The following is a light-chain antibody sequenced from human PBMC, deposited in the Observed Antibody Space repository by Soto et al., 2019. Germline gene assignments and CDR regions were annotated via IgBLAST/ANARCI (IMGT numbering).Light chain of an antibody. CDR2: GAS. J-gene: IGKJ4*01. CDR1: QSVSS. CDR3: QQYTSLLLT. Sequence: IVLKQSPGTLSLSPGERATLSFRASQSVSSLAWYQQKPGQAPRLLIYGASSRATGIPDRFSGSGSGTDFTLAISRLEPDDFAAYYCQQYTSLLLTFAGGTKVDI. V-gene: IGKV3-20*01.